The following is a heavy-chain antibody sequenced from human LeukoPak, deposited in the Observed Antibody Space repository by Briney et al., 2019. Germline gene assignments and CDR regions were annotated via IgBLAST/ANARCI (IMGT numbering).Heavy chain of an antibody. Sequence: SETLSLTCTVSGGSISSYYWSWIRQPPGKGLEWIGYICNSGSTNSNYYLKSRVTISVDTSKNQFSLKLSSVTAADTAVYYWARVREDFRNYYMDVGGKGSTVTV. CDR2: ICNSGST. CDR1: GGSISSYY. D-gene: IGHD3-3*01. J-gene: IGHJ6*03. CDR3: ARVREDFRNYYMDV. V-gene: IGHV4-59*01.